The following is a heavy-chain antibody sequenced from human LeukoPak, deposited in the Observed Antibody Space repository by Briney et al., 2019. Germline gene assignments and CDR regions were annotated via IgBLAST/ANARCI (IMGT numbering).Heavy chain of an antibody. D-gene: IGHD6-25*01. CDR2: IRSKANNYET. V-gene: IGHV3-73*01. CDR3: TRHESAIDY. J-gene: IGHJ4*02. CDR1: GFTFSGSA. Sequence: GGSLRLSCAASGFTFSGSAIHWVRRAPGKGLEWVGHIRSKANNYETACAASVKGRFTISRDDSKNTAYLQMNSLKTEDTAVYYCTRHESAIDYWGQGTLVTVSS.